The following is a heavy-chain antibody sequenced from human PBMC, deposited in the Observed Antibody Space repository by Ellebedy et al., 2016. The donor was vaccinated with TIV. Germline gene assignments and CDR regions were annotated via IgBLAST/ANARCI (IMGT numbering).Heavy chain of an antibody. V-gene: IGHV4-59*01. CDR3: ARASDFSGYPED. D-gene: IGHD3-22*01. Sequence: SETLSLXXTVSGGSISSYYWSWIRQPPGKGLEWIGYIYYSGSTNYNPSLKSRVTISVDTSKNQFSLKLSSVTAADTAVYYCARASDFSGYPEDWGQGTLVTVSS. J-gene: IGHJ4*02. CDR1: GGSISSYY. CDR2: IYYSGST.